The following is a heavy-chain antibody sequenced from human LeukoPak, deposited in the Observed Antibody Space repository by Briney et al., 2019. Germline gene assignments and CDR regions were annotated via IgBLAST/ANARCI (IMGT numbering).Heavy chain of an antibody. Sequence: PSETLSLTRAVYGGSFSGYYWSWIRQPPGKGLEWIGEINHSGSTNYNPSLKSRVTISVDTSKNQFSLKLSSVTAADTAVYYCARGGNSGLTYWGQGTLVIVSS. V-gene: IGHV4-34*01. CDR1: GGSFSGYY. D-gene: IGHD5-12*01. CDR3: ARGGNSGLTY. J-gene: IGHJ4*02. CDR2: INHSGST.